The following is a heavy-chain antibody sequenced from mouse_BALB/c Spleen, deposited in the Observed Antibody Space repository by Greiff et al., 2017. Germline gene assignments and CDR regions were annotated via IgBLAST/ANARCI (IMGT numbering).Heavy chain of an antibody. CDR2: ISSGSSTI. D-gene: IGHD2-1*01. CDR1: GFTFSSFG. Sequence: EVKVVESGGGLVQPGGSRKLSCAASGFTFSSFGMHWVRQAPEKGLEWVAYISSGSSTIYYADTVKGRFTISRDNPKNTLFLQMTSLRSEDTAMYYCARNLLPRGYAMDYWGQGTSVTVSS. V-gene: IGHV5-17*02. J-gene: IGHJ4*01. CDR3: ARNLLPRGYAMDY.